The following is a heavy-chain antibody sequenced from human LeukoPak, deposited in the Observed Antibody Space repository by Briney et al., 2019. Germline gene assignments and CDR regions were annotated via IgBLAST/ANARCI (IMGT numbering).Heavy chain of an antibody. J-gene: IGHJ5*02. Sequence: SETLSLTCTVSGGSISRGSYYWSWIRQPAGKGLEWIGRIYTSGSTNYNPSLKSRVTISVDTSKNQFSLKLSSVTAADTAVYYCARDRGLYSNYPVMIDPWGQGTLVTLSS. CDR2: IYTSGST. V-gene: IGHV4-61*02. CDR1: GGSISRGSYY. D-gene: IGHD4-11*01. CDR3: ARDRGLYSNYPVMIDP.